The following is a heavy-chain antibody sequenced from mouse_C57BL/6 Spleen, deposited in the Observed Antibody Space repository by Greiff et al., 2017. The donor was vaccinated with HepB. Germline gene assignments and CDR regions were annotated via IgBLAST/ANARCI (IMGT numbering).Heavy chain of an antibody. CDR1: GYTFTDYN. J-gene: IGHJ2*01. D-gene: IGHD1-1*01. V-gene: IGHV1-22*01. CDR2: INPNNGGT. Sequence: EVQLQQSGPELVKPGASVKMSCKASGYTFTDYNMHWVKQSHGKSLEWIGYINPNNGGTSYNQKFKGKATLTVNKSSSTAYMELRSPTSEDSAVFSCARFNYYGISYSFSSYFDYWGQGTTLTVSS. CDR3: ARFNYYGISYSFSSYFDY.